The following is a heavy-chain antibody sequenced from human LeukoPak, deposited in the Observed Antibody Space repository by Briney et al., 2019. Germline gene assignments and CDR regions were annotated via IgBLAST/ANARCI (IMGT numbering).Heavy chain of an antibody. CDR2: IYYSGST. CDR1: GYSISSGYY. V-gene: IGHV4-38-2*01. Sequence: SETLSLTCAVSGYSISSGYYWGWIRQPPGKGLEWIGYIYYSGSTYYNPSLKSRVTISVDTSKNQFSLKLSSVTAADTAVYYCARSAMVRGVIIKYGMDVWGQGTTVTVSS. CDR3: ARSAMVRGVIIKYGMDV. D-gene: IGHD3-10*01. J-gene: IGHJ6*02.